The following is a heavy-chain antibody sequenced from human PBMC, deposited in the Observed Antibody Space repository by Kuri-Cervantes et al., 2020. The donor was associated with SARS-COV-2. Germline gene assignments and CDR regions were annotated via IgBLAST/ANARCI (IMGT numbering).Heavy chain of an antibody. CDR3: ARDLGDGYNFAGDAFDI. J-gene: IGHJ3*02. D-gene: IGHD5-24*01. CDR2: IIPIFGTA. Sequence: SVKVSCKASCYTFTSYAISWVRQAPGQGLEWMGGIIPIFGTANYAQKFQGRVTITTDESTSTAYMELSSLRSEDTAVYYCARDLGDGYNFAGDAFDIWGQGTMVTVSS. V-gene: IGHV1-69*05. CDR1: CYTFTSYA.